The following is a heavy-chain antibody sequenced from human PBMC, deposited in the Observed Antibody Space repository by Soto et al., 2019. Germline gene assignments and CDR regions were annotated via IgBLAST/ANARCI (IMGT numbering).Heavy chain of an antibody. Sequence: ASVKVSCKVSGYTLTELSMHWVRQAPGKGLEWMGGFGPEDGETIYAQKFQGRVTMTEDTSTDTAYMELSSLRSEDTAVYCCATDPGDYLGFDDWGQGTLGTVS. J-gene: IGHJ4*02. CDR1: GYTLTELS. CDR2: FGPEDGET. V-gene: IGHV1-24*01. D-gene: IGHD4-17*01. CDR3: ATDPGDYLGFDD.